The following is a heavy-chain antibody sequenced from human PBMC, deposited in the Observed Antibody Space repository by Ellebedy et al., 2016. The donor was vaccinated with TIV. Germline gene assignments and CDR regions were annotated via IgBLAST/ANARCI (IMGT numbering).Heavy chain of an antibody. CDR1: GGSISSTDYY. D-gene: IGHD3-22*01. Sequence: SETLSLTCSVSGGSISSTDYYWSWIRQPPGKGLEWIGTSYHSGSTFYNPSLKTRVTIYVDTSKNQFSLKLRTVTAADTAVYYCARVAESSGYSPFVYWGQGSLVTVSS. J-gene: IGHJ4*02. V-gene: IGHV4-39*02. CDR3: ARVAESSGYSPFVY. CDR2: SYHSGST.